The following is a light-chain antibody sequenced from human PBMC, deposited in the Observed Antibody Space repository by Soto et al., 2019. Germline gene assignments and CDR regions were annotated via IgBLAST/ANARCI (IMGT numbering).Light chain of an antibody. CDR1: QSVSSN. V-gene: IGKV3-15*01. CDR2: GAS. CDR3: QQYNNWPPWT. J-gene: IGKJ1*01. Sequence: IVMTQSPATPSVSPGERATLSCRASQSVSSNLAWYQQKPGQAPRLLIYGASTRATGIPARFSGSGSGTEFTLTISSLQSEDFAVYYCQQYNNWPPWTFGQGTKV.